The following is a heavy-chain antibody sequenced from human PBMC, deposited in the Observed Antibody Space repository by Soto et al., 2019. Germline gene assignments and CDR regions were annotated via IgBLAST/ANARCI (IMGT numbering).Heavy chain of an antibody. J-gene: IGHJ4*02. CDR2: IIPFHGVT. D-gene: IGHD3-10*01. CDR1: GGTFSPYT. V-gene: IGHV1-69*08. CDR3: TRDWEITVSTWSFGGF. Sequence: QVQLVQSGAEVKKPGSSVKVSCKASGGTFSPYTINWVRQAPGQGLEWMGRIIPFHGVTNYAQKFQARVTITADESTSTAYMEQSGLIFEDTAMYYCTRDWEITVSTWSFGGFWGRGTLVTVSS.